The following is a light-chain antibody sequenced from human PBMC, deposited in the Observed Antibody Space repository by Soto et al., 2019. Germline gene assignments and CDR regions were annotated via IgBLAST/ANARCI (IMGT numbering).Light chain of an antibody. CDR3: AAWDDSLIGPV. Sequence: QSVLTQPPSASGTPGQRVTLSCSGSSSNIGSYTVNWYQQLPGTAPKLLIYSNNQRPSGVPDRFSGSKSGTSASLAISGLPSEDEADYYCAAWDDSLIGPVFGGGTELTVL. CDR2: SNN. CDR1: SSNIGSYT. J-gene: IGLJ3*02. V-gene: IGLV1-44*01.